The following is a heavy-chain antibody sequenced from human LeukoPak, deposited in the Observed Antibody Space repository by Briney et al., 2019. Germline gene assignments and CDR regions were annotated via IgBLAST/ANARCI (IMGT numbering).Heavy chain of an antibody. CDR3: ARGRIAVAGTYIPSNWGPQLYYMDV. CDR2: IKQDGSEK. V-gene: IGHV3-7*01. D-gene: IGHD6-19*01. Sequence: PGGSLRLSCAASRFTFSSYWMSWVRQAPGKGLEWVANIKQDGSEKYYVDSVKGRMTISRDNAKNSMYLQMNSLRAEDTAVYYCARGRIAVAGTYIPSNWGPQLYYMDVWGKGTTVTVSS. J-gene: IGHJ6*03. CDR1: RFTFSSYW.